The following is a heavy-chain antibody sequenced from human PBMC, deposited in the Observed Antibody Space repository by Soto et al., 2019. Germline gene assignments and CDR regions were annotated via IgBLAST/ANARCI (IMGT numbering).Heavy chain of an antibody. V-gene: IGHV1-2*02. J-gene: IGHJ6*02. CDR1: GYTFTGYY. Sequence: ASVKVSCKASGYTFTGYYVHWVRQAPGQGLEWMGWINPNSGDTYLAQRFQGRVTMNRDTSIGTAYMELRGLTSDDTAEYYCAKGGAIAAAGTRVYLYNAMDVWGQGTKVTVYS. CDR2: INPNSGDT. D-gene: IGHD6-13*01. CDR3: AKGGAIAAAGTRVYLYNAMDV.